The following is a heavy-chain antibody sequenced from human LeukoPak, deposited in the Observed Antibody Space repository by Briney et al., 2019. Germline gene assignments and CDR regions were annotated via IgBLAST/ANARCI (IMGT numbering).Heavy chain of an antibody. Sequence: SETLSLTCTVSGGSISISTYYWGWIRQPPGNGLEWIGNIYYSGSTYYNPSLKSRVTISVDTSKNQFSLRLSSVTAADTAVYYCARLGTGYDSSGYSIGWFDPWGQGTLVTVSS. CDR3: ARLGTGYDSSGYSIGWFDP. V-gene: IGHV4-39*01. CDR1: GGSISISTYY. CDR2: IYYSGST. D-gene: IGHD3-22*01. J-gene: IGHJ5*02.